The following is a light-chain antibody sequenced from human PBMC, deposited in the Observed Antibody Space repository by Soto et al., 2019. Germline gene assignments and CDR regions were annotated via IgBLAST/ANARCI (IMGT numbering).Light chain of an antibody. CDR3: QSYDSSLGAYV. Sequence: QSVLTQPPSVSGAPGQRGTISCTWSSSNIGAGYDVHWYQQLPGTAPKLLIYGNSNRPSGVPDRFSGSKSGTSASLAITGLQAEDEADYYCQSYDSSLGAYVFGTGTKLTVL. J-gene: IGLJ1*01. CDR1: SSNIGAGYD. V-gene: IGLV1-40*01. CDR2: GNS.